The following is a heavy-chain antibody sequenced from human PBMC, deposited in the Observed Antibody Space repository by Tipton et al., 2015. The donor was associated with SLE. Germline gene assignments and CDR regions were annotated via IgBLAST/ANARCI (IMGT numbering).Heavy chain of an antibody. V-gene: IGHV4-4*02. D-gene: IGHD1-7*01. Sequence: TLSLTCVVSGGSINSTNWWSWARQSPGKGLEWIGEIYHSGFTNYNPSLKSRASISVDKSKNQVSLKLGSVTAADTAVYYCARDPGTTSNAFDIWGQGTMVTVSS. CDR3: ARDPGTTSNAFDI. CDR2: IYHSGFT. J-gene: IGHJ3*02. CDR1: GGSINSTNW.